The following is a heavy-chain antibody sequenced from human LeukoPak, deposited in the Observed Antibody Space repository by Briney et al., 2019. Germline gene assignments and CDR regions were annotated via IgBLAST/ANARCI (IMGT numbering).Heavy chain of an antibody. V-gene: IGHV4-59*01. CDR2: IYYNGNI. Sequence: SETLSLTCTVSGVPITSYYWNWIRLPPGKGLEWIGYIYYNGNIKYNPSLKSRVTISVDTSKNQLSLKVNSVTAADTAVYYCARDRGYYDFYYYYMDVWGKGTTVTVSS. CDR3: ARDRGYYDFYYYYMDV. D-gene: IGHD6-25*01. J-gene: IGHJ6*03. CDR1: GVPITSYY.